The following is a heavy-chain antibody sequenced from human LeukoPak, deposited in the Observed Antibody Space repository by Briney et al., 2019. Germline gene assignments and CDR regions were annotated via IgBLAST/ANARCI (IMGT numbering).Heavy chain of an antibody. V-gene: IGHV1-8*03. CDR3: ARVARYYDFWSGYCYYMDV. Sequence: GASVKVSCTASGYTFTSYDINWVRQATGQGLEWMGWMNPNSGNTGYAQKFQGRVTITRNTSISTAYMELSSLRSEDTAVYYCARVARYYDFWSGYCYYMDVWGKGTTVTVSS. CDR2: MNPNSGNT. D-gene: IGHD3-3*01. CDR1: GYTFTSYD. J-gene: IGHJ6*03.